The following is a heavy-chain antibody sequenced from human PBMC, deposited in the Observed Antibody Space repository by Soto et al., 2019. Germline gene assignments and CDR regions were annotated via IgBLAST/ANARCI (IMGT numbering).Heavy chain of an antibody. CDR2: INAGNGNT. J-gene: IGHJ3*02. CDR1: GYTFTSYG. Sequence: ASVKVSCKASGYTFTSYGIHWVRQAPGQRLEWTGWINAGNGNTKYSEKFQGRVTITADESTSTAYMELSSLRSEDTAVYYCARDTSPYIAARPPNAFDIWGQGTMVTVSS. V-gene: IGHV1-3*01. CDR3: ARDTSPYIAARPPNAFDI. D-gene: IGHD6-6*01.